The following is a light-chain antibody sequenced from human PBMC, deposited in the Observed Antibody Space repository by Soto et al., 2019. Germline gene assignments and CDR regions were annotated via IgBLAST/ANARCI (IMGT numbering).Light chain of an antibody. V-gene: IGKV1-6*01. CDR1: QGISKD. J-gene: IGKJ2*01. CDR2: GAS. CDR3: LKDYNSPFN. Sequence: AIQFTHSPCCLSASVGDRVTITCRASQGISKDLAWYQQKPGQAPQLLIYGASTLQTGFASRFSGSGSATDFTLTISSLQPEDSAAYYCLKDYNSPFNFGQGTKVDIK.